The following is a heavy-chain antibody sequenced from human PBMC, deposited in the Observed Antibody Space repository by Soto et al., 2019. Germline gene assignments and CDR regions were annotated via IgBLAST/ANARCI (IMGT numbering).Heavy chain of an antibody. CDR2: THHSGET. V-gene: IGHV4-38-2*01. CDR1: GFSISSGHY. D-gene: IGHD4-17*01. J-gene: IGHJ5*02. CDR3: ATHFYGASVVDR. Sequence: TSETLSLTCAVSGFSISSGHYWGWMRQPPGRGLEWIGSTHHSGETYYSTSLKSRVTISVDPSKNQVSLKLSSVTAADTALYYCATHFYGASVVDRWGQGTLVTVSS.